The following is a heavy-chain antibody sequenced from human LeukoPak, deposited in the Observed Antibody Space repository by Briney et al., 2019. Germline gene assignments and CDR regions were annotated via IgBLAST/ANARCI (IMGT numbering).Heavy chain of an antibody. CDR1: GYTFTSYG. Sequence: ASGKVSCKASGYTFTSYGISWVRQAPGQGLEWMGWISAYNGNTNYAQKLQGRVTMTTDTSTSTAYMELRSLRSDDTAVYYCARSYCSGGSCYPILDFDYWGQGTLVTVSS. D-gene: IGHD2-15*01. CDR2: ISAYNGNT. CDR3: ARSYCSGGSCYPILDFDY. J-gene: IGHJ4*02. V-gene: IGHV1-18*04.